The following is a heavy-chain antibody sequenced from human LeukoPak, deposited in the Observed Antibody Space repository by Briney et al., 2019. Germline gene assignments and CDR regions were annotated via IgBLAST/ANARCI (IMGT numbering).Heavy chain of an antibody. CDR1: GGSISSYY. D-gene: IGHD6-13*01. CDR3: ARAGGSSSWLLDY. J-gene: IGHJ4*02. Sequence: PLETLSLTCTVSGGSISSYYWNWIRQPPGKGLEWIGYIFYSGRTNYNPSLKSRVTISVDTSKNQFSLKLSSVTAADTAVYYCARAGGSSSWLLDYWGQGTLVTVSS. V-gene: IGHV4-59*01. CDR2: IFYSGRT.